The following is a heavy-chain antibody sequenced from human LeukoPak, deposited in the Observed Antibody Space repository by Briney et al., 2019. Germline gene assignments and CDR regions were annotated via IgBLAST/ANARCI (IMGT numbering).Heavy chain of an antibody. V-gene: IGHV4-59*01. CDR2: IYYSGST. J-gene: IGHJ4*02. D-gene: IGHD3-3*01. CDR1: GGSISSYY. Sequence: SETLSLTCTVSGGSISSYYWSWIRQPPGKGLEWIGYIYYSGSTYYNPSLKNRVTISVDTSKNQFSLKLSSVTAADTAVYYCASTYYDFWSXYYVFPFDYWGQGTLVTV. CDR3: ASTYYDFWSXYYVFPFDY.